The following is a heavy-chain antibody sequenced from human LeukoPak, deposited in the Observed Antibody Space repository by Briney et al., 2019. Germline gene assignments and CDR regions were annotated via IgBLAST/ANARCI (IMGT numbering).Heavy chain of an antibody. CDR3: AKTLPLYCSSTSCSVVS. Sequence: PGGSLRLSCAASGFTFSSYAMSWVRQAPGKGLEWVAVISYDGSNKYYADSVKGRFTISRDNSKNTLYLQMNSLRAEDTAVYYCAKTLPLYCSSTSCSVVSWGQGTLVTVSS. D-gene: IGHD2-2*01. CDR1: GFTFSSYA. V-gene: IGHV3-30*18. CDR2: ISYDGSNK. J-gene: IGHJ4*02.